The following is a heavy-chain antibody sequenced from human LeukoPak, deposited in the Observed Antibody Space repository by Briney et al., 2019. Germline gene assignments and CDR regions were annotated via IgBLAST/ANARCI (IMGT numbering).Heavy chain of an antibody. Sequence: PSETLSLTCTVSGGSISSSYYYWGWIRQPPGKGLEWIGSIYSSGSTYYNPSLKSRVTISVDTSKNQFSLKLSSVTAADTAVYYCASGGGIVVVTPGVGYFDYWGQGTLVTVSS. CDR2: IYSSGST. CDR1: GGSISSSYYY. D-gene: IGHD2-21*02. CDR3: ASGGGIVVVTPGVGYFDY. J-gene: IGHJ4*02. V-gene: IGHV4-39*01.